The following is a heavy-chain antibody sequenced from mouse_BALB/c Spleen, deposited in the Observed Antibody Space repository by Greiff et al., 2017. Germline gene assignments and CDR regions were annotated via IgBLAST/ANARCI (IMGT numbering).Heavy chain of an antibody. D-gene: IGHD2-1*01. Sequence: VQLQESGPELVKPGASVKLSCKASGYTFTSYWINWVKQRPGQGLEWIGNIYPSDSYTNYNQKFKDKATLTVDKSSSTAYMQLSSPTSEDSAVYYCTRGNYDYAMDYWGQGTSVTVSS. CDR1: GYTFTSYW. V-gene: IGHV1-69*02. J-gene: IGHJ4*01. CDR3: TRGNYDYAMDY. CDR2: IYPSDSYT.